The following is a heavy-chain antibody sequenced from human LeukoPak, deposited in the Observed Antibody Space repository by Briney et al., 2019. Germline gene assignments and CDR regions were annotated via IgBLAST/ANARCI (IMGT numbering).Heavy chain of an antibody. D-gene: IGHD2-2*01. V-gene: IGHV1-2*02. J-gene: IGHJ4*02. CDR2: INPHSGGT. CDR1: GYTFTGYY. CDR3: ARDVGEYCSSTNCYASHY. Sequence: RASVKVSCKASGYTFTGYYIHWVRQAPGQGLEWMGWINPHSGGTNYAQKFQGGVTMTRDTSITTAYMELSSLRSDDTAVYYCARDVGEYCSSTNCYASHYWGQGTLATVSS.